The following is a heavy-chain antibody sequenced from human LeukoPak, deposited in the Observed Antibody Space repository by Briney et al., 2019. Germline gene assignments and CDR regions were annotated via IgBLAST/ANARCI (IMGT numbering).Heavy chain of an antibody. CDR3: ARGRNQRDLRLLLY. J-gene: IGHJ4*02. Sequence: ASVKVSCRASGYTFSDYDINWVRQATGQGLEWMGWMNPNSGNTGYAEKFQGRVTMTTNTSISTAYMELSSLRSEDTAIYYCARGRNQRDLRLLLYWGQGTLVTVSS. CDR2: MNPNSGNT. CDR1: GYTFSDYD. D-gene: IGHD1-14*01. V-gene: IGHV1-8*01.